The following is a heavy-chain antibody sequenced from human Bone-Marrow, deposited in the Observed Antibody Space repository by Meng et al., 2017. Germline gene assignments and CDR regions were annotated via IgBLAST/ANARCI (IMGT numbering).Heavy chain of an antibody. CDR1: GFTFSDYG. CDR2: IWYDGSKK. CDR3: ARDRKGNYFDY. J-gene: IGHJ4*02. V-gene: IGHV3-30*19. D-gene: IGHD3-10*01. Sequence: GESLKISCAASGFTFSDYGMHWVRQAPGKGLEWVTVIWYDGSKKMYADSVQGRFTISRDSSKNTLYLQMNSLRAEDTAVYYCARDRKGNYFDYWGQGTLVTVSS.